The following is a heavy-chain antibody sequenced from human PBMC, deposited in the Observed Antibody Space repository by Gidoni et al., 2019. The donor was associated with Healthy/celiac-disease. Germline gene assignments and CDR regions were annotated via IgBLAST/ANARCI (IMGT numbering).Heavy chain of an antibody. CDR1: GFTFYDYA. CDR3: AKDMITFGDTMVRGVTYAFDI. J-gene: IGHJ3*02. CDR2: ISWNSGSI. D-gene: IGHD3-10*01. Sequence: DVQLVESGGGLVQPGMSLRLSCAASGFTFYDYAIHWVRQAPGKGMAWVSGISWNSGSIGYADSVKGRFTISRDNAKNSLYRQMNSLRAEDTALYYCAKDMITFGDTMVRGVTYAFDIWGQGTMVTVSS. V-gene: IGHV3-9*01.